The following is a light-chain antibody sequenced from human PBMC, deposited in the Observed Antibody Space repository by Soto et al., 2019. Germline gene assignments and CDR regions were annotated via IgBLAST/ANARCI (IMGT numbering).Light chain of an antibody. CDR2: HDS. CDR1: SIGSKS. V-gene: IGLV3-21*02. Sequence: SYELIQPPSVSVPPGQTARITCGGNSIGSKSVHWYQQKPGQAPVVVVYHDSDRPSGIPERFSGSNSGNTATLTISRVEAGDEAVYSCQVWDNSSDHVVFGGGTKVTVL. J-gene: IGLJ2*01. CDR3: QVWDNSSDHVV.